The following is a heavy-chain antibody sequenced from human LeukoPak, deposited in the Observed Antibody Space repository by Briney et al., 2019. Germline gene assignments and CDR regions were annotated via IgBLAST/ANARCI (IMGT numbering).Heavy chain of an antibody. CDR2: ISSSSSYI. J-gene: IGHJ3*02. Sequence: PGGSLRLSCAASGFTFSSYSLNWVRQAPGKGLEWVSSISSSSSYIYYADSVKGRFTISRDNSKNTLYLQMNSLRAEDTAVYYCATTTRKQRGVLDAFDIWGQGTMVTVSS. D-gene: IGHD3-10*01. CDR3: ATTTRKQRGVLDAFDI. CDR1: GFTFSSYS. V-gene: IGHV3-21*01.